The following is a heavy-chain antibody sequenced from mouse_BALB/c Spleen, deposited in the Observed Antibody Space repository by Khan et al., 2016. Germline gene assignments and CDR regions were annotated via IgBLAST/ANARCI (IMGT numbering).Heavy chain of an antibody. J-gene: IGHJ2*01. CDR2: ISYSGST. V-gene: IGHV3-8*02. Sequence: EVKLEESGPSLVKPSQTLSLTCSVTGDSITSGYWNWIRKFPGNKLEYMGYISYSGSTYYYPSLNSRISITRVTSKNQSFFQLHSFTTEDTATYYCARYDGYYFDYWGQGTTLTVSA. CDR1: GDSITSGY. D-gene: IGHD2-3*01. CDR3: ARYDGYYFDY.